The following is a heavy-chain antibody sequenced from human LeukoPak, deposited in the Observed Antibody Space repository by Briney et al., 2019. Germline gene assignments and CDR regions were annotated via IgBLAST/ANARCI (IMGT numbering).Heavy chain of an antibody. J-gene: IGHJ4*02. D-gene: IGHD2-15*01. Sequence: PGGSLRLSCAGSEFTFSSYWMTWVRQAPGKGLEWMAHIKEDGSEKFYVDSVKGRFTISRDNAKNSLYLQMNSLRAEDTALYYCARDDCSGGSCLTTPYFDYWGQGTLVTVSS. CDR3: ARDDCSGGSCLTTPYFDY. CDR2: IKEDGSEK. V-gene: IGHV3-7*03. CDR1: EFTFSSYW.